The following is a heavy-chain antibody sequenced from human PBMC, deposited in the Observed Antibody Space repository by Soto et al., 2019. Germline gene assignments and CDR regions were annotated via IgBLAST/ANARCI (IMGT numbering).Heavy chain of an antibody. CDR3: ARGDRGAFDL. Sequence: EVQLVESEEALVNPGGPRRLSAQPSGFTFSNYWIPWAAQPPGQGLVGFPRIHSDGSSTTYADSVKGRFTISRDNAKNTLYLQMNSLRAEDTAVYYCARGDRGAFDLWGQGTMVTVSS. J-gene: IGHJ3*01. CDR2: IHSDGSST. CDR1: GFTFSNYW. V-gene: IGHV3-74*01. D-gene: IGHD2-21*02.